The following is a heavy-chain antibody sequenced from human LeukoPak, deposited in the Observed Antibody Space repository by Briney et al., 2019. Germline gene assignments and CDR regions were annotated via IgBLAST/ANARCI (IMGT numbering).Heavy chain of an antibody. D-gene: IGHD2-21*01. CDR1: VDSISGTTYY. J-gene: IGHJ4*02. Sequence: SETLSLICTVSVDSISGTTYYWGWIRPPPGKGLEWIGSIHYSGNTYYSPSLKSRAAINVDTSKNQFSLKLRFVTAADTAVYYCARHGRGGLSVLGNYWGQGTLVAVSS. CDR2: IHYSGNT. CDR3: ARHGRGGLSVLGNY. V-gene: IGHV4-39*01.